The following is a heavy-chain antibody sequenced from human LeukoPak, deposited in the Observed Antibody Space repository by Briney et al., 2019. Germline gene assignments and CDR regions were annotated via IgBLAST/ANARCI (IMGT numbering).Heavy chain of an antibody. CDR3: ARGRGMVRGVILNYYYYYMDV. V-gene: IGHV1-2*02. CDR2: INPNSGGT. CDR1: GYTFTGYY. Sequence: ASVKVSCKASGYTFTGYYMHWVRQAPGQGLEWMGWINPNSGGTNYAQKFQGRVTMTRDTSISTAYMELSSLRSEDTAVYYCARGRGMVRGVILNYYYYYMDVWGKGTTVTISS. J-gene: IGHJ6*03. D-gene: IGHD3-10*01.